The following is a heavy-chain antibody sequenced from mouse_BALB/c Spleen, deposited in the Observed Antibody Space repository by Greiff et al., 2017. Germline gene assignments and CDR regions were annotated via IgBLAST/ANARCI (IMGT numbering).Heavy chain of an antibody. CDR3: ARRATVPFAY. D-gene: IGHD1-1*01. CDR1: GYTFTSYW. J-gene: IGHJ3*01. CDR2: INPSTGYT. Sequence: QVQLQQSGAELAKPGASVKMSCKASGYTFTSYWMHWVKQRPGQGLEWIGYINPSTGYTEYNQKFKDKATLTADKSSSTAYMQLSSLTSEDSAVYYCARRATVPFAYWGQGTLVTVSA. V-gene: IGHV1-7*01.